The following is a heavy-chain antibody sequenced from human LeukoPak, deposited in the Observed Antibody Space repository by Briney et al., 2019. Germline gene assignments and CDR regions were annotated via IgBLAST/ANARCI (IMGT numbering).Heavy chain of an antibody. J-gene: IGHJ4*02. D-gene: IGHD2-2*01. Sequence: PGGSLRLSCAASGFTFSSYGMHWVRQAPGKGLEWVAFIRYDGSNKYYADSVKGRFTISRDNSKNTLCLRLNSLRAEDSAVYYCAKDSNSDCSTTSCYNYFDYWGQGTLVTVSS. V-gene: IGHV3-30*02. CDR2: IRYDGSNK. CDR3: AKDSNSDCSTTSCYNYFDY. CDR1: GFTFSSYG.